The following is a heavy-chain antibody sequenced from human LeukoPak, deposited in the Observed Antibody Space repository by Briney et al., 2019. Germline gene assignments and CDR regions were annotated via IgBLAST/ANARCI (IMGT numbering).Heavy chain of an antibody. V-gene: IGHV3-30*18. CDR1: GFTFSSYG. CDR3: AKDLLRYFDPNWFDP. CDR2: ISYDGSNK. D-gene: IGHD3-9*01. J-gene: IGHJ5*02. Sequence: GRSLRLSCAASGFTFSSYGMHWVRQAPGKGLEWVAVISYDGSNKYYADSVKGRFTISRDNSKNTLYLQMNSLRAEDTAVYYCAKDLLRYFDPNWFDPWGQGTLVTVSS.